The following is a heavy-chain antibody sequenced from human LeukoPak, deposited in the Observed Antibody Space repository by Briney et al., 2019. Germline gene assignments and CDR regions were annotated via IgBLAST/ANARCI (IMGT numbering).Heavy chain of an antibody. D-gene: IGHD3-10*01. V-gene: IGHV3-11*04. CDR3: ALWFVRNYYYMDV. CDR1: GFTFSDYY. Sequence: GGSLRLSCAASGFTFSDYYMSWIRQAPGKGLEWVSYISSSGSTIYYADSVKGRFTISRDNAKNSLYLQMNSLRAEDTAVYYCALWFVRNYYYMDVWGKGTTVTISS. CDR2: ISSSGSTI. J-gene: IGHJ6*03.